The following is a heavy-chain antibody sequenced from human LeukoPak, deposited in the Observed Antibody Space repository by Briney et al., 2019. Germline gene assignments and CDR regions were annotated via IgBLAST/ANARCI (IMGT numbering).Heavy chain of an antibody. D-gene: IGHD3-22*01. CDR3: TAYYYDSSGYTNFDY. V-gene: IGHV3-73*01. CDR1: GFTFSSSA. CDR2: IRSKANSYAT. J-gene: IGHJ4*02. Sequence: GGSLKLSCAASGFTFSSSAMHWVRRASGEGLEWVGRIRSKANSYATAYAASVKGRFTISRDDSKNTAYLQMKSLKTEDTAVYYITAYYYDSSGYTNFDYWGQGTLVTVSS.